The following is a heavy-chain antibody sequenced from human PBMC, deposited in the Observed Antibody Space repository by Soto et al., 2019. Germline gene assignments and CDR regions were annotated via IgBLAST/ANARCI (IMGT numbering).Heavy chain of an antibody. CDR3: TKDREDTALVFDF. Sequence: QVQLVESGGGVVQPGRSLRLSCAASGFTFSEHGMHWVRQAPGKGLEWLAVISHDAITTYYADSVKGRFTISRDNSKNTVFLQMNSLRTEDTAVYYCTKDREDTALVFDFWGQGTLVTFSS. D-gene: IGHD5-18*01. CDR2: ISHDAITT. J-gene: IGHJ4*02. V-gene: IGHV3-30*18. CDR1: GFTFSEHG.